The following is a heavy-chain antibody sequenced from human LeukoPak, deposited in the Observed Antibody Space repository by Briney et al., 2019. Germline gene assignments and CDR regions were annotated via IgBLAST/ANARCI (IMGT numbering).Heavy chain of an antibody. D-gene: IGHD1-7*01. CDR1: GFRFSSYA. Sequence: GGSLRLAFAASGFRFSSYAMSWVRQAPGKGLEWVSAISGSGVSTYYADSVKGRFTVSRDNSKNTLYLQMSSLRAEDTAVYYCAKDERNWNYNLASQTYDWGQGTLVTVSS. J-gene: IGHJ4*02. CDR3: AKDERNWNYNLASQTYD. CDR2: ISGSGVST. V-gene: IGHV3-23*01.